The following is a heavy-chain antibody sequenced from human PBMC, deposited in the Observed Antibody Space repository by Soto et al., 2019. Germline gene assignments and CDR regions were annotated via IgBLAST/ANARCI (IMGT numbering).Heavy chain of an antibody. CDR1: GFSLSNARMG. V-gene: IGHV2-26*01. Sequence: QVTLKESGPVLVKPTETLTLTCTVSGFSLSNARMGVSWIRQPPGKALEWLAHIFSNDEKSYSTSLKSRLTIPKDTSQSQVVLTMPNMDPVDTATYYCARIRVVSYYGSGSYYNFDYWGQGTLVTVSS. J-gene: IGHJ4*02. CDR3: ARIRVVSYYGSGSYYNFDY. CDR2: IFSNDEK. D-gene: IGHD3-10*01.